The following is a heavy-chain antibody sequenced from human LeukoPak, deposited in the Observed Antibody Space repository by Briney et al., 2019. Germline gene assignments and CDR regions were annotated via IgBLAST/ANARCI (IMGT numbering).Heavy chain of an antibody. CDR2: INPNSGGT. J-gene: IGHJ4*02. Sequence: ASVKVSCKASGYTFTGYYMHWVRQAPGQGLEWMGWINPNSGGTNYAQKFQGRVTMTRDMSTSTVYMELSSLRSEDTAVYYCARDGLAARAFDYWGQGTLVTVSS. D-gene: IGHD6-6*01. CDR1: GYTFTGYY. CDR3: ARDGLAARAFDY. V-gene: IGHV1-2*02.